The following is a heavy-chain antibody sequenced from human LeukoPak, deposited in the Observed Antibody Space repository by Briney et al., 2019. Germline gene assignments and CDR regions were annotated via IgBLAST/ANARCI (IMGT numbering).Heavy chain of an antibody. D-gene: IGHD3-10*01. V-gene: IGHV3-66*01. CDR2: IYSGGST. Sequence: GGSLRLSCAASGFTVSSNYMNWVRQAPGKGLEWVSVIYSGGSTYYTDSVKGRFTISRDNSKNTLYLQMNSLRAEDTAVYYCARDLIRGRGMDVWGQETTVIVSS. CDR3: ARDLIRGRGMDV. J-gene: IGHJ6*02. CDR1: GFTVSSNY.